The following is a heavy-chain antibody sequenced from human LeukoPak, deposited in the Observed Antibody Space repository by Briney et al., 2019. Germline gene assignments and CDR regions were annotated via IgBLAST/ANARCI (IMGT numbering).Heavy chain of an antibody. D-gene: IGHD3-10*01. V-gene: IGHV3-74*03. CDR2: INGDGSDT. Sequence: PGGSLRLSCAASGFTFSSYSMNWVRQAPGKGLLWVSRINGDGSDTTYADSVKGRFTISRDNAKNSLYLQMNSLRAEDTAVYYCASALYGSGSYYEYYFDYWGQGTLVTVSS. J-gene: IGHJ4*02. CDR3: ASALYGSGSYYEYYFDY. CDR1: GFTFSSYS.